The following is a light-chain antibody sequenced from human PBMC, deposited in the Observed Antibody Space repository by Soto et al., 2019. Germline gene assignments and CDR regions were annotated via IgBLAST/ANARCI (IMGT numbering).Light chain of an antibody. V-gene: IGKV3-11*01. J-gene: IGKJ4*01. CDR3: QQHITWPLT. CDR2: DAS. CDR1: QRVITS. Sequence: EIVLTHSPATLSLSPWEIATLSCRASQRVITSLAWYQQKPGKAPRLLVYDASNRATGIPTRFSGSGSGTDFTFSVSNLEPEDFAVYYCQQHITWPLTFGGGTKVDIK.